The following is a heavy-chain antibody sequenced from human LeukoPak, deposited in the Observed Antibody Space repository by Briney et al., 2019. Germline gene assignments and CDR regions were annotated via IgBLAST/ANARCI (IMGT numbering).Heavy chain of an antibody. D-gene: IGHD6-19*01. V-gene: IGHV4-61*08. Sequence: PSEALSLTCTVSGGYVSSDDHFWSWIRQPPGKGLEWIGYIYTSGSTNYNPSLKSRVTISVDTSKNQISLKLSSVTAADTAVYYCARTGAVADLEYYFDYWGQGTLVTVSS. J-gene: IGHJ4*02. CDR3: ARTGAVADLEYYFDY. CDR2: IYTSGST. CDR1: GGYVSSDDHF.